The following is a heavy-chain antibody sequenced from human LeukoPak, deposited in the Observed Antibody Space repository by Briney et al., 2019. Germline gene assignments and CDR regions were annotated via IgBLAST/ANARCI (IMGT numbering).Heavy chain of an antibody. V-gene: IGHV3-30*18. J-gene: IGHJ6*02. CDR1: GFTFSNYA. CDR3: AKDVRYYYHYAMDV. Sequence: PGGSLRLSCAASGFTFSNYAMHWVRQAPGKGLEWVAALSYDERNKYYAESVKGRFTVSRDNSKNTLYLQLNSLRAEDTAVYYCAKDVRYYYHYAMDVWGQGTTVTVSS. CDR2: LSYDERNK.